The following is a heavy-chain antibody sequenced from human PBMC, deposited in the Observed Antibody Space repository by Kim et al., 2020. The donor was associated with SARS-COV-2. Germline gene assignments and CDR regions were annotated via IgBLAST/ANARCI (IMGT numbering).Heavy chain of an antibody. D-gene: IGHD3-22*01. CDR1: GFTFSSYG. V-gene: IGHV3-33*01. Sequence: GGSLRLSCAASGFTFSSYGMHWVRQAPGKGLEWVAVIWYDGSNKYYADSVKGRFTISRDNSKNTLYLQMNSLRAEDTAVYYCARDSSTGVIVVAFDYWGQGTLVTVSS. CDR3: ARDSSTGVIVVAFDY. CDR2: IWYDGSNK. J-gene: IGHJ4*02.